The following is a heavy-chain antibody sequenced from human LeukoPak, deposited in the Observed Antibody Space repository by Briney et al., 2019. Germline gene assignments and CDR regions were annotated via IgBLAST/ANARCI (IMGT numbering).Heavy chain of an antibody. D-gene: IGHD5-18*01. J-gene: IGHJ4*02. CDR3: ANRVYSYADPFDY. CDR1: GFTFSSYG. CDR2: ISGSGVGT. V-gene: IGHV3-23*01. Sequence: GGSLRLSCAASGFTFSSYGMSWLRQAPGKGLEWVSAISGSGVGTYYADSVKGRFTISRDNSKNTPYLQMTSLRAEDTAVYYCANRVYSYADPFDYWGQGTLVTVSS.